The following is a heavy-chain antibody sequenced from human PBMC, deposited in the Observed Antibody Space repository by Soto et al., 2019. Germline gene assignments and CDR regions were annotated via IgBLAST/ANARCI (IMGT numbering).Heavy chain of an antibody. J-gene: IGHJ4*02. CDR1: GGTFSSYA. Sequence: VQLVQSGAEVKKPGSSVKVSCKASGGTFSSYAISWVRQAPGQGLEWMGGIIPIFGTANYAQKFQGRVTITADESTSTAYMELSSLRSEDTAVYYCARTVLDGYSSGWVGLPPEGWGQGTLVTVSS. D-gene: IGHD6-19*01. CDR3: ARTVLDGYSSGWVGLPPEG. V-gene: IGHV1-69*01. CDR2: IIPIFGTA.